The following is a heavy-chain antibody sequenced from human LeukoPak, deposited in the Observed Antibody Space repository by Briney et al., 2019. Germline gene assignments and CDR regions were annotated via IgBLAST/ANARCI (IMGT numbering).Heavy chain of an antibody. J-gene: IGHJ4*02. Sequence: ASVKVSCKASGYTFTNYYMHWVRQAPGQGLEWMGIISPSGGSTSYAQKFQGRVTMTRDTSTSTVYMELSSLRSEDTAVYYCARVPVAPITFDYWGQGTLVTVSS. CDR1: GYTFTNYY. D-gene: IGHD5-12*01. CDR2: ISPSGGST. CDR3: ARVPVAPITFDY. V-gene: IGHV1-46*01.